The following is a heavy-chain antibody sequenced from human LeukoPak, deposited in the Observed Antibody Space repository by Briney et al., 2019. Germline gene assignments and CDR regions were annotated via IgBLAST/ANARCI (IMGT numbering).Heavy chain of an antibody. Sequence: GGCLRLSCAASGFTFSNHAMSWVRQAPGRGLEWVSAISGSGVSTSYADSVKGRFTISRDNSKHTLYLQMDSLRAEDTAIYYCAKDEYDWGALFDYWGQGTLVTVSS. J-gene: IGHJ4*02. CDR3: AKDEYDWGALFDY. D-gene: IGHD3-16*01. CDR1: GFTFSNHA. CDR2: ISGSGVST. V-gene: IGHV3-23*01.